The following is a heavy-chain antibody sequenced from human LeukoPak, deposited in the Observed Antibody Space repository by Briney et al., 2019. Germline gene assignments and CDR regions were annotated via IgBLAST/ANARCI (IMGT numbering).Heavy chain of an antibody. J-gene: IGHJ6*04. Sequence: GGSLRLSCAASGSTFSNAWMSWVRQAPGKGLEWVGRIKSKTDGGTTDYAAPVKGRFTISRDDSKNTLYLQMNSLKTEDTAVYYCTTERSYYDILTGYYRYYYGMDVWGKGTTVTVSS. V-gene: IGHV3-15*01. CDR1: GSTFSNAW. CDR2: IKSKTDGGTT. D-gene: IGHD3-9*01. CDR3: TTERSYYDILTGYYRYYYGMDV.